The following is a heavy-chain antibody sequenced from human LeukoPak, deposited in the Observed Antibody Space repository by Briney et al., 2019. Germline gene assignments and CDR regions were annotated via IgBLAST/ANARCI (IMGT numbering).Heavy chain of an antibody. D-gene: IGHD5-24*01. CDR1: GGPITSSAYY. CDR3: TSRGFRLPLDAFDV. Sequence: SETLSLTCTVSGGPITSSAYYWVWVRQSPGRGLEWLGSIYNNGDTYYNPSYESRVTIAIETSKNQFSLKMTSVAAADTAAYYCTSRGFRLPLDAFDVWGQGTRVAVSS. V-gene: IGHV4-39*01. J-gene: IGHJ3*01. CDR2: IYNNGDT.